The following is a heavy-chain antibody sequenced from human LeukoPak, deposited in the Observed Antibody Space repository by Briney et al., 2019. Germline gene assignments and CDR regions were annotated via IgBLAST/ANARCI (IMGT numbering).Heavy chain of an antibody. D-gene: IGHD3-22*01. J-gene: IGHJ3*02. CDR3: ARPFYSYDAFDI. CDR2: ISAYNGNT. V-gene: IGHV1-18*01. Sequence: ASVKVSCKASGYTFTTYYIHWVRQAPGQGLEWMGWISAYNGNTNYAQKLQGRVTMTTDTSTSTAYMELRSLRSDDTAVYYCARPFYSYDAFDIWGQGTMVTVSS. CDR1: GYTFTTYY.